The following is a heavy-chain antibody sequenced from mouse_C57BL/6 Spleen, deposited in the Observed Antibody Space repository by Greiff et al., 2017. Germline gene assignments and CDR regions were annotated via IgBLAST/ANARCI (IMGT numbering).Heavy chain of an antibody. CDR3: ARANGYCFLWYFDV. Sequence: VQLKESGAELVKPGASVKLSCTASGFNIKDYYMHWVKQRTEQGLAWIGRIDPEDGEPKYAPKFQGKATLPADTSSNTANLQLRRLTSENTAVYFCARANGYCFLWYFDVWGTGTTVTVSS. CDR2: IDPEDGEP. V-gene: IGHV14-2*01. J-gene: IGHJ1*03. CDR1: GFNIKDYY. D-gene: IGHD2-3*01.